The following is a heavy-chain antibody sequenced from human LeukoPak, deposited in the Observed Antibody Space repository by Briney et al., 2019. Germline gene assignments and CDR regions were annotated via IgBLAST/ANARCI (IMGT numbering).Heavy chain of an antibody. J-gene: IGHJ4*02. CDR2: IHYTGAA. Sequence: SETLSLTCAVYGGSISGYYWSWIRQPPGKGLEWVGEIHYTGAASYNPSLKSRATISIETSKNQVSLRLSSVTAADTAVYYCTRGNILSGYCFDFWGQGALVTVSS. CDR3: TRGNILSGYCFDF. V-gene: IGHV4-34*01. D-gene: IGHD3-9*01. CDR1: GGSISGYY.